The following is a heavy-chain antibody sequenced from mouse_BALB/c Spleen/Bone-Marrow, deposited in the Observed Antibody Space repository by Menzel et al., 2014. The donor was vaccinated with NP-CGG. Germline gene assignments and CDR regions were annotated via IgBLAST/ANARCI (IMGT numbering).Heavy chain of an antibody. CDR1: GFNIKDTY. D-gene: IGHD1-2*01. J-gene: IGHJ2*01. CDR3: ARYYYGYYFDY. CDR2: IDPANGNT. V-gene: IGHV14-3*02. Sequence: EVKLQESGAELVKPGASVKLSCTASGFNIKDTYMHWVKQRPEQGLEWIGRIDPANGNTKYDPKFQGKATITADTSSNTANLQLSSLTSEDTAVYYCARYYYGYYFDYWGQGTTLTVSS.